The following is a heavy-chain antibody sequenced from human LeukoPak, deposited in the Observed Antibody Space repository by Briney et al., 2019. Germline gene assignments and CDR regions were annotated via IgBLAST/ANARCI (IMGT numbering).Heavy chain of an antibody. J-gene: IGHJ6*04. CDR2: IKSKANGETR. CDR3: TRGASPDV. V-gene: IGHV3-15*01. Sequence: GGSLRLSCAASGFTLSNAWMNWVRQAPSKGLEWVGLIKSKANGETRDYAAPVKGRFTISRDDSKSIAYLQMNSLKTEDTAVYYCTRGASPDVWGKGTTVTISS. CDR1: GFTLSNAW.